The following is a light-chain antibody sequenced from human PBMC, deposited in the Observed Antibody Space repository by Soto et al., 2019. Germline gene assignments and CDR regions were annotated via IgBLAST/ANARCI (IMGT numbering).Light chain of an antibody. V-gene: IGLV2-8*01. CDR3: SSFAGSNNVL. Sequence: QSALTQPPSASGSPGQSVTISCTGTNSDVGGYDFVSWYQQHPGKAHKLMIYEVNKRPSGVPDRFSGSKSGNTASLTVSGLQAEDEASYYCSSFAGSNNVLFGGGTKLTVL. CDR2: EVN. J-gene: IGLJ3*02. CDR1: NSDVGGYDF.